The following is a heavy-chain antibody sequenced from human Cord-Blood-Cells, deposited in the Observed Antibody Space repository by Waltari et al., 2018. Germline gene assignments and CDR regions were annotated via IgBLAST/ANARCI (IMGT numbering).Heavy chain of an antibody. CDR1: GGSISSYY. J-gene: IGHJ5*02. Sequence: LTCTVSGGSISSYYWSWIRQPAGKGLEWIGRIYTSGSTNYNPSLKSRVTMSVDTSKNQFSLKLSSVTAADTAVYYCARDSDSSSWYWFDPWGQGTLVTVSS. D-gene: IGHD6-13*01. V-gene: IGHV4-4*07. CDR3: ARDSDSSSWYWFDP. CDR2: IYTSGST.